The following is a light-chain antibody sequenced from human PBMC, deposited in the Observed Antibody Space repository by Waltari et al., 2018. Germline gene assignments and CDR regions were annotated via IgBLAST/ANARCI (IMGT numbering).Light chain of an antibody. Sequence: AIRMTQSPSSFSASTGDSFPITCWASQSISSYLAWYQQKPGKAPKLLIYAASTLQSGVPSRFSGSGSGTDFTLTISCLQSEDFATYYCQQYYSYPPTFGQGTKVEIK. V-gene: IGKV1-8*01. CDR3: QQYYSYPPT. J-gene: IGKJ1*01. CDR1: QSISSY. CDR2: AAS.